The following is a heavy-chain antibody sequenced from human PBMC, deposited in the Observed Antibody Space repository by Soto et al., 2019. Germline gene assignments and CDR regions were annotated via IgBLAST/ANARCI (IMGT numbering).Heavy chain of an antibody. CDR1: GFSLNTRDVG. CDR3: AHCRGRVASF. Sequence: QITLNESGPALAKPTQTLTLTCTFSGFSLNTRDVGVGRIRQPPGRALEWLGVVYWDDDKTYSPSLKSRLTIPKDTPKNQVVLRMTKRDPVDTATDCCAHCRGRVASFWGQGTRVTVSS. V-gene: IGHV2-5*02. CDR2: VYWDDDK. D-gene: IGHD2-2*01. J-gene: IGHJ4*02.